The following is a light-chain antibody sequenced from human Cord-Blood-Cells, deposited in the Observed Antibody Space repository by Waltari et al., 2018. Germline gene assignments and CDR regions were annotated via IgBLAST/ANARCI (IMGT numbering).Light chain of an antibody. CDR2: GKN. V-gene: IGLV3-19*01. J-gene: IGLJ3*02. CDR3: NSRDSSGNHWV. CDR1: SLRSYY. Sequence: SSELTQDPAVSVALGQTVRITCQGDSLRSYYASWYQHKPGQAPVLVIYGKNNRPSGIPDRFSGSSSGNTDSLTITGAQAEDEADYYCNSRDSSGNHWVFGGGTKLTVL.